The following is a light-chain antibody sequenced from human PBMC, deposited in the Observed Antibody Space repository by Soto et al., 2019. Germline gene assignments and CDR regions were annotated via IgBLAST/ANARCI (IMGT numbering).Light chain of an antibody. CDR1: QSIRDNF. CDR2: GAS. J-gene: IGKJ4*01. Sequence: EIVLTQSPGTLSLSPGERATLSCRASQSIRDNFLAWYQQKPGQAPRLLIYGASTRATGIPDRFSGSGSGTDFTLTISRLEPEDFAGYYCQQYVSSPQLTFGGGTKVEIK. V-gene: IGKV3-20*01. CDR3: QQYVSSPQLT.